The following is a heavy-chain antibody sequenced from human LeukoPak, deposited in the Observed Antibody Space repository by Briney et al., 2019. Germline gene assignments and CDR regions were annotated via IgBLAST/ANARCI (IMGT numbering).Heavy chain of an antibody. D-gene: IGHD3-22*01. CDR2: ISSNGGST. CDR1: GFTFSRYA. V-gene: IGHV3-64*01. CDR3: ARARDSSGLYSV. J-gene: IGHJ6*02. Sequence: GGSLRLSCAASGFTFSRYAMQWVRQAPGKGLEYVSAISSNGGSTYYANAVKGSFTISRDNSKNTLYLQMGSLRADDMAVYYCARARDSSGLYSVWGQGTTVTVSS.